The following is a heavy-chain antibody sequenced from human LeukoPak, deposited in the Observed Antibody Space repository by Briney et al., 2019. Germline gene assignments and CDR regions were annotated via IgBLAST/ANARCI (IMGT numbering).Heavy chain of an antibody. Sequence: SQTLSLTCALSGDSVSSNSAAWNWIRQSPSRGLEWLGRTYYRSKWYNDYAVSMKSRITINPDTSKNQFSLQLNSVTPEDTAVYYCARMVGSGYDYSDFYWYFDLWGRGTLVTVSS. CDR3: ARMVGSGYDYSDFYWYFDL. V-gene: IGHV6-1*01. CDR2: TYYRSKWYN. J-gene: IGHJ2*01. D-gene: IGHD5-12*01. CDR1: GDSVSSNSAA.